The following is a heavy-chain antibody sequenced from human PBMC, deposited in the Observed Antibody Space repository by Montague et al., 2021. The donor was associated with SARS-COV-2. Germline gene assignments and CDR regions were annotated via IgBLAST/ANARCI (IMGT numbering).Heavy chain of an antibody. CDR2: ISGSGYST. CDR1: GFTFSSHA. V-gene: IGHV3-23*01. Sequence: SLRLSCPASGFTFSSHAMSWVRQAPGKGLEWVSAISGSGYSTYYVDSVKGRFTISRDNSKSTLHLLMNSLRAEDTAVYYCVGSFYCSSSSCSGSYYYGMDLWGQGTTVTVSS. D-gene: IGHD2-2*01. J-gene: IGHJ6*02. CDR3: VGSFYCSSSSCSGSYYYGMDL.